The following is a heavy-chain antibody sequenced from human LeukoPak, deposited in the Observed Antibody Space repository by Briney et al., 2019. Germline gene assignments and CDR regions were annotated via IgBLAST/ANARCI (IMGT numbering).Heavy chain of an antibody. J-gene: IGHJ4*02. Sequence: GGSLRLSCAASGFTFSTYAMHWVRQAPGKGLVWLAVISYDGSNKYYADSVKGRFTISRDSSKNTLYLQMNSLRAEDTAVYYCASHYDTSGYHYFDFRGQGTLVTVSS. D-gene: IGHD3-22*01. CDR3: ASHYDTSGYHYFDF. CDR2: ISYDGSNK. V-gene: IGHV3-30-3*01. CDR1: GFTFSTYA.